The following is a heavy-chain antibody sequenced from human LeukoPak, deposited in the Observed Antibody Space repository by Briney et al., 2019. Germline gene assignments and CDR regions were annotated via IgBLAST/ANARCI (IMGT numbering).Heavy chain of an antibody. CDR1: GFTFNSYG. J-gene: IGHJ4*02. V-gene: IGHV3-33*01. CDR3: ARADVSTIHFDY. Sequence: GRSLRLSCAASGFTFNSYGMHWVRQAPGKGLEWVAVIWYDGSNKYYADSVKGRFTISRDNSKNTLYLQMNSLRAEDTAVYYCARADVSTIHFDYWGQGTLVTVSS. CDR2: IWYDGSNK. D-gene: IGHD5/OR15-5a*01.